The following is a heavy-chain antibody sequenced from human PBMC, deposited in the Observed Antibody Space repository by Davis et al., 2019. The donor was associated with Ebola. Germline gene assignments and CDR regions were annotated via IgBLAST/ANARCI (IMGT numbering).Heavy chain of an antibody. V-gene: IGHV3-74*01. CDR1: GFTFSSYW. CDR2: INSDGSST. Sequence: GESLKISCAASGFTFSSYWMHWVRQAPGKGLVWVSRINSDGSSTSYADSVKGRFTISRDNAKNTLYLQMNSLKIDDSAVYYCARGRRSGLGKTYYVDYWGLGTLVTVAS. D-gene: IGHD1-26*01. CDR3: ARGRRSGLGKTYYVDY. J-gene: IGHJ4*02.